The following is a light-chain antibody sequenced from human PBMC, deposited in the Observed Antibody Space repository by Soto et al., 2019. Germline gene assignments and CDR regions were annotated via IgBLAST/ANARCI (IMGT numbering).Light chain of an antibody. CDR1: QSFSSNY. Sequence: EIVLTQSPGTLSLSPGERATLSCRASQSFSSNYLAWYQQKPGQTPRLLIYGASSRATGIPDRFSGSGSGTGFTLTISRLEPEDFAVFYCQQYGSSPWTFGQGTKVEIK. J-gene: IGKJ1*01. V-gene: IGKV3-20*01. CDR2: GAS. CDR3: QQYGSSPWT.